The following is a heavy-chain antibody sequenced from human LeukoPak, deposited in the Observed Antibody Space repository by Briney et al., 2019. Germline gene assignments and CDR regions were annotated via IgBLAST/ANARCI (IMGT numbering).Heavy chain of an antibody. CDR2: ISGSTGRT. CDR1: GFTFSSYA. V-gene: IGHV3-23*01. D-gene: IGHD6-13*01. CDR3: AQDRGGQQQLIQGFAY. J-gene: IGHJ4*02. Sequence: GGSLRLSCAASGFTFSSYAMTWVRQAPGKGLEWVSGISGSTGRTYYADSLKGRFTVSRDNSKNTLYLQMNGLRTEDTAVYYCAQDRGGQQQLIQGFAYWGQGTQVTVSS.